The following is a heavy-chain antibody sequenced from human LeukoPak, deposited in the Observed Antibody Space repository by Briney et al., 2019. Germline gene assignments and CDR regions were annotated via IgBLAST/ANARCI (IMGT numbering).Heavy chain of an antibody. V-gene: IGHV4-34*01. D-gene: IGHD2-2*02. Sequence: SETLSLTCAVYGGSFSGYYWSWIRQPPGKGLEWIGEINHSGSTNYNPSLKSRVTISVDTSKNQFSLKLSSVTAADTAVYYCARHRAYCSSTSRYTRNWFDPWGQGTLVTVSS. CDR1: GGSFSGYY. CDR3: ARHRAYCSSTSRYTRNWFDP. J-gene: IGHJ5*02. CDR2: INHSGST.